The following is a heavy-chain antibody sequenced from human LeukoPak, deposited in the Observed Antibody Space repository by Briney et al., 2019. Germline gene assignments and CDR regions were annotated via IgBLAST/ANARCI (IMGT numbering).Heavy chain of an antibody. D-gene: IGHD2-2*01. V-gene: IGHV3-74*01. CDR3: ARVGYCSSTSCYAVDY. Sequence: GGSLRLSCAASGFIFSNYWMHWVRQAPGKGLVWVSHINTDGSSTTYADSVNGRFTISRDNAKNTLYLQMNSLRAEDTAVYYCARVGYCSSTSCYAVDYWGQGTLVTVSS. J-gene: IGHJ4*02. CDR1: GFIFSNYW. CDR2: INTDGSST.